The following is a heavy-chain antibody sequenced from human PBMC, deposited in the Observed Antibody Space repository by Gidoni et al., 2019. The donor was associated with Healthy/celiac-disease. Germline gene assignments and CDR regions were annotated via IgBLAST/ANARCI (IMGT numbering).Heavy chain of an antibody. CDR3: ARDRGRDSSGYRTSTYWYFDL. CDR2: IIPILGIA. Sequence: QVQLVQSGAEVKKPGSSVKVSCKASGGTFSSYTISWVRQAPGQGLEWMGRIIPILGIANYAQKFQGRVTITADKSTSTAYMELSSLRSEDTAVYYCARDRGRDSSGYRTSTYWYFDLWGRGTLVTVSS. CDR1: GGTFSSYT. V-gene: IGHV1-69*08. D-gene: IGHD3-22*01. J-gene: IGHJ2*01.